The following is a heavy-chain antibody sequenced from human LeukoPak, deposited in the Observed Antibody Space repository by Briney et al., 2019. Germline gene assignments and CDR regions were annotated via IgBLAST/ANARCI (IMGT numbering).Heavy chain of an antibody. Sequence: VASVKVSCKASGYTFTSYGINWVRQAPGQGLEWMGWIDPQHGNTNYAHKFRGRVTMTTDTSTTTAYMELRSLRSDDTAVYYCARDQLSRGVWFDPWGQGTLVTVSS. CDR3: ARDQLSRGVWFDP. J-gene: IGHJ5*02. D-gene: IGHD1-1*01. CDR1: GYTFTSYG. CDR2: IDPQHGNT. V-gene: IGHV1-18*01.